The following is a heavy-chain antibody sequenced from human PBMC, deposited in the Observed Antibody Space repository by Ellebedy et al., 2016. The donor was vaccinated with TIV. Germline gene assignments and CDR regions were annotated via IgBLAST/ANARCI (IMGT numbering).Heavy chain of an antibody. CDR1: GFTFSNYW. CDR3: ARAIGAGDGT. D-gene: IGHD2-15*01. CDR2: IKEDGSTM. Sequence: GGSLRLXXVASGFTFSNYWMHWVRQAPGKGLDWVANIKEDGSTMYYVDSVKGRFTISRDNAKNSLYLQMNSLRTEDTAVYYCARAIGAGDGTWGQGALVTVSS. V-gene: IGHV3-7*01. J-gene: IGHJ5*02.